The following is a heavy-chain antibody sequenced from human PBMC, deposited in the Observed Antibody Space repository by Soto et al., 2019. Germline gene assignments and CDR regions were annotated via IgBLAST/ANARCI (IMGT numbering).Heavy chain of an antibody. J-gene: IGHJ4*02. CDR2: INPNSGGT. Sequence: ASVKVSCKASGYTFTGYYMHWVRQAPGQGLEWMGWINPNSGGTNYAQKFQGWVTMTRDTSISTAYMELSRLRSDDTAVYYCARDHSRRVKYSGSPRPLGYWGQGTLVTVSS. CDR3: ARDHSRRVKYSGSPRPLGY. V-gene: IGHV1-2*04. CDR1: GYTFTGYY. D-gene: IGHD1-26*01.